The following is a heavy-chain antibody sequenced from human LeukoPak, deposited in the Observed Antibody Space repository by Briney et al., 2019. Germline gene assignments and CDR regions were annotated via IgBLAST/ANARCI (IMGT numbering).Heavy chain of an antibody. CDR3: ARLYYYDSSGYYSGNAFDI. CDR2: IYYSGST. CDR1: GGSISSYY. V-gene: IGHV4-59*01. Sequence: SETLSLTCTVSGGSISSYYWSWIRQPPGKGLEWIGYIYYSGSTNYNPSLKSRVTISVDTSKNQFSLKLSSVTAADTAVYYCARLYYYDSSGYYSGNAFDIWGQGTMVTVSS. J-gene: IGHJ3*02. D-gene: IGHD3-22*01.